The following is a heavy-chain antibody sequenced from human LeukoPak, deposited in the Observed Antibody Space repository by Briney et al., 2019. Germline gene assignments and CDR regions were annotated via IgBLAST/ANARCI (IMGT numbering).Heavy chain of an antibody. CDR1: GFTLDDYA. Sequence: GGSLRLSCAASGFTLDDYAMHWVRQAPGKGLEWVSGISWNSGSIGYADSVKGRFTISRDNAKNSLYLQMNSLRAEDTALYYCAKVGLDILTGSFDYWGQGTLVTVSS. D-gene: IGHD3-9*01. CDR2: ISWNSGSI. J-gene: IGHJ4*02. V-gene: IGHV3-9*01. CDR3: AKVGLDILTGSFDY.